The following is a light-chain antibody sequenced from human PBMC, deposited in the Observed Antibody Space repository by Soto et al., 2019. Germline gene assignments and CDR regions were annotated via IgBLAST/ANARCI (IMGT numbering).Light chain of an antibody. CDR1: QSVSNTY. CDR2: DAS. CDR3: QQYNNWPRT. V-gene: IGKV3-20*01. J-gene: IGKJ1*01. Sequence: EIVLTQSPGTLSLSPGERATLSCRASQSVSNTYLAWYQQKPGQAPRLLIYDASSRATGIPDRFSGSGSGTDFTLTISRLEPEDFAVYYCQQYNNWPRTFGQGTKVEIK.